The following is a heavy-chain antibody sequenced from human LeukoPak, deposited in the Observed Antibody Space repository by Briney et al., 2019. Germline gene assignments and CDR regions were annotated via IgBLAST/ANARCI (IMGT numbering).Heavy chain of an antibody. CDR1: GFTFSSYG. V-gene: IGHV3-33*01. J-gene: IGHJ5*02. Sequence: PGRSLRLSCAASGFTFSSYGMHWVRQAPGKGLEWVAVIWYDGSNKYYADSVKGRFTISRDNSKNTLYLQMNSLRAEDAAVYYCAREGCLGYCSGGSCFNWFDPWGQGTLVTVSS. CDR3: AREGCLGYCSGGSCFNWFDP. CDR2: IWYDGSNK. D-gene: IGHD2-15*01.